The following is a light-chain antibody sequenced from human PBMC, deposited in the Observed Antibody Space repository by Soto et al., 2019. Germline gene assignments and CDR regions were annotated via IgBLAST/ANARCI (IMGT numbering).Light chain of an antibody. CDR2: GVS. Sequence: EIVLTQSPATLSLSPGDRVTLSCRASQTVGRYLSWYQHSPGQGPRLLVYGVSTRATGVPVRFSGSGSGTEFTLTINSLQSEDFAVYYCQQYNNWPHTFGQGTKVDIK. J-gene: IGKJ2*01. V-gene: IGKV3-15*01. CDR1: QTVGRY. CDR3: QQYNNWPHT.